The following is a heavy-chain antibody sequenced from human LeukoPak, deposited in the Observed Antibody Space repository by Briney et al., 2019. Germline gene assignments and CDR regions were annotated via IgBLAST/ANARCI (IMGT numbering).Heavy chain of an antibody. CDR1: GGSFSGYY. Sequence: SETLSLTCAVYGGSFSGYYWSWIRQPPGKGLEWIGEINHSGSTKYNPSLKSRVTISVDTSKKQFSLKLSSVTAADTAVYYCARRVGRYFGERAYYYNYMDVWGKGTTVTISS. CDR2: INHSGST. J-gene: IGHJ6*03. CDR3: ARRVGRYFGERAYYYNYMDV. D-gene: IGHD3-10*01. V-gene: IGHV4-34*01.